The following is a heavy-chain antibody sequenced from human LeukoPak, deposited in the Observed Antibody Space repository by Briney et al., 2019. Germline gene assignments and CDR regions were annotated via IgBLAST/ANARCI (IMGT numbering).Heavy chain of an antibody. Sequence: GGSLRLSCAASGFTFSSYAMSWVRQAPGKGLEWVSAISGSGGSTYYADSVKGRFTISRDNSKNTLYLQMNSLRAEDTAVYYCAKGYCSSTSCSGDYRGQGTLVTVSS. J-gene: IGHJ4*02. D-gene: IGHD2-2*01. V-gene: IGHV3-23*01. CDR3: AKGYCSSTSCSGDY. CDR2: ISGSGGST. CDR1: GFTFSSYA.